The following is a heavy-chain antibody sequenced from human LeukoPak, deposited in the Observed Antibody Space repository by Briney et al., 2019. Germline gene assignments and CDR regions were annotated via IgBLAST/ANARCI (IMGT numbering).Heavy chain of an antibody. D-gene: IGHD2-15*01. CDR3: ARIGYCSGGSCSQTYFQH. J-gene: IGHJ1*01. CDR1: GGTFSGFA. V-gene: IGHV1-69*01. Sequence: SVKVSCKAYGGTFSGFAISWVRQAPGQGLEWMGGIIPIFGTANYAQKFQGRVTITADESTSTAYMELSSLRSEDTAVYYCARIGYCSGGSCSQTYFQHWGQGTLGTVSS. CDR2: IIPIFGTA.